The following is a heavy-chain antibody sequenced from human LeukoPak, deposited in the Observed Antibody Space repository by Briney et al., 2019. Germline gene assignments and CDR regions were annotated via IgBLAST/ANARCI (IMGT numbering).Heavy chain of an antibody. Sequence: PSETLSLTCTVSGGSISSSSYYWGWIRQPPGKGLEWIGSIYYSGSTNYNPSLKSRVTISVDTSKNQFSLKLSSVTAADTAVYYCARGVMRFDPWGQGTLVTVSS. CDR1: GGSISSSSYY. V-gene: IGHV4-39*07. CDR2: IYYSGST. CDR3: ARGVMRFDP. J-gene: IGHJ5*02.